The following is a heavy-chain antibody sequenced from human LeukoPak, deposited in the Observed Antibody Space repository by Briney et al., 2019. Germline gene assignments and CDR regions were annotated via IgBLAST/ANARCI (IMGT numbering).Heavy chain of an antibody. CDR3: AKDPRAYCGGDCYTIDY. J-gene: IGHJ4*02. V-gene: IGHV3-66*01. CDR1: GFTVSSNY. D-gene: IGHD2-21*02. CDR2: IYRGGST. Sequence: GGSLRLSCAASGFTVSSNYMSWVRQAPGKGLEWVSVIYRGGSTYYADSVKGRFTISRDNSKNSLYLQMNSLRAEDTAVYYCAKDPRAYCGGDCYTIDYWGQGTLVTVSS.